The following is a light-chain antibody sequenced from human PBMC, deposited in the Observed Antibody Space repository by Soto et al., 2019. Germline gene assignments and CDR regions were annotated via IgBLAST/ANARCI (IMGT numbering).Light chain of an antibody. CDR2: GAS. J-gene: IGKJ1*01. V-gene: IGKV3-15*01. CDR1: QSVNAN. Sequence: EVVMTQSPATLSVSPGERATLSCRASQSVNANLAWYQQKPGQAPRLLIHGASNRATGIPARFSGSGFGAEFKLTISSLQSEDFAVYYCQQYNTWLWTFGQGTKVEI. CDR3: QQYNTWLWT.